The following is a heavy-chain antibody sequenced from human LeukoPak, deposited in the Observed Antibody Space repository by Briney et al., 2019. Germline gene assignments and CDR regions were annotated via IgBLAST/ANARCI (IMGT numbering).Heavy chain of an antibody. Sequence: PGGSLRLSFAPLGFTFSSFARTGVRQPPGKGLEWVSGISGSGGNTYYADSVKGRCTISRDNSKNTLYLQMNSLRAEDTAVYYCAKDASPYYWGQGTLVTVSS. CDR1: GFTFSSFA. CDR3: AKDASPYY. V-gene: IGHV3-23*01. CDR2: ISGSGGNT. J-gene: IGHJ4*02.